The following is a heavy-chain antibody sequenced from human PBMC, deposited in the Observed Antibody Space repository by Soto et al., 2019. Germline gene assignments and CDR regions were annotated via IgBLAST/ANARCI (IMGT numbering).Heavy chain of an antibody. D-gene: IGHD6-13*01. J-gene: IGHJ5*02. CDR2: INHSEST. CDR3: ARAPPGVGSSSWYWWFDP. CDR1: GGSFSGYY. V-gene: IGHV4-34*01. Sequence: PSETLSLTCAVYGGSFSGYYWSWIRQPPGKGLEWIGEINHSESTNYNPSLKSRVTISVDTSKNQFSLKLSSVTAADTAVYYCARAPPGVGSSSWYWWFDPWGQGTLVTAPQ.